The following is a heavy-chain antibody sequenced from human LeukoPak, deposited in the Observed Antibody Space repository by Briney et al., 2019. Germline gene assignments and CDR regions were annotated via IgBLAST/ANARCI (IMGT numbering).Heavy chain of an antibody. CDR3: ARQGLYGSGNYYYYYMDV. D-gene: IGHD3-10*01. CDR1: GYSFTSYW. Sequence: GESLKISCKGSGYSFTSYWIGWVRQMPGKGLEWMGIIYPGDSDTRYSPSFQGQVTISADKSISTAYLQWSSLKASDTAMYYCARQGLYGSGNYYYYYMDVWGKGTTVTISS. J-gene: IGHJ6*03. V-gene: IGHV5-51*01. CDR2: IYPGDSDT.